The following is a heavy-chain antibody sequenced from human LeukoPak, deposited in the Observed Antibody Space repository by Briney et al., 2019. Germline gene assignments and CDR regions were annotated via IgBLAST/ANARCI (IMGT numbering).Heavy chain of an antibody. Sequence: SETLSLTCTVSGGSISSTNYYWGWIRQPPGKGLEWIGSIYYSGSTYYNPSLKSRLTISLDTSKNQFSLRLSSVTAADAAFYYCARRYNWNDRWDWGQGTLVTVSP. J-gene: IGHJ4*02. V-gene: IGHV4-39*07. D-gene: IGHD1-1*01. CDR2: IYYSGST. CDR3: ARRYNWNDRWD. CDR1: GGSISSTNYY.